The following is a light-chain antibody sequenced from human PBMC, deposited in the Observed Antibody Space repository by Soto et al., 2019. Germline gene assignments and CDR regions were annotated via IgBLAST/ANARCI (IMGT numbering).Light chain of an antibody. CDR1: SSDVGSYNL. J-gene: IGLJ2*01. Sequence: QSALTQPASVSGSPGQSITISCTGTSSDVGSYNLVSWYQQHPGKAPKLVIYEGNERPSGVSDRFSGSKSGNTASLTISGLQAEDEADYYCCSYAGSRTYVLFGGETKLTVL. CDR2: EGN. V-gene: IGLV2-23*01. CDR3: CSYAGSRTYVL.